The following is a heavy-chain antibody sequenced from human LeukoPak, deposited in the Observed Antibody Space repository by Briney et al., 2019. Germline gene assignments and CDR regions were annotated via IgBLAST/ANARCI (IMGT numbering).Heavy chain of an antibody. J-gene: IGHJ4*02. CDR3: ARRIASDY. Sequence: GSLRLSCSASGFTVNSNYMGLVRQAPREGLEWVSVIYSGGSTYYADSVKGRFTISRDNSKNTLYLQVNSLRAEDTAVYYCARRIASDYWGQGTLVTVSS. CDR1: GFTVNSNY. V-gene: IGHV3-66*04. D-gene: IGHD2/OR15-2a*01. CDR2: IYSGGST.